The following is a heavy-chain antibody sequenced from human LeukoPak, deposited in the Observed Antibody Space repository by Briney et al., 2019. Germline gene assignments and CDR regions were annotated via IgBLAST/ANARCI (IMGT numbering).Heavy chain of an antibody. J-gene: IGHJ4*02. CDR2: ISDSGGDT. Sequence: GGSLRLSCAASGFTFSSYAMSWVRQAPGRGLEWVSVISDSGGDTSYADSGKGRFTISRDNSKNTVYLHMSSLRAEDTAVYYCAKTDCTSSSCFTIDSWGQGTLVTVSS. V-gene: IGHV3-23*01. D-gene: IGHD2-2*02. CDR3: AKTDCTSSSCFTIDS. CDR1: GFTFSSYA.